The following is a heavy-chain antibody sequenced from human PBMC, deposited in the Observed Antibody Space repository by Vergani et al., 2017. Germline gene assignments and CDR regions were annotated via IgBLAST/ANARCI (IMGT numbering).Heavy chain of an antibody. J-gene: IGHJ1*01. CDR2: ISYDGTQK. CDR3: ATKSCGTPGCQIGYFRE. Sequence: QVHLVESGGGVVQPGRSLRLSCVVSGFTSSYYGMHWVRQAPGKGLEWVAVISYDGTQKYYADSVKGRFTISRDNSKSTLYLQMNSLRTEDTAVYYCATKSCGTPGCQIGYFREWGQVTLVTVSS. D-gene: IGHD1-1*01. CDR1: GFTSSYYG. V-gene: IGHV3-30*03.